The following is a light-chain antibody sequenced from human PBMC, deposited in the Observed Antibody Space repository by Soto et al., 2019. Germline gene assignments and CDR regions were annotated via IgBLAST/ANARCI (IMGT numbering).Light chain of an antibody. V-gene: IGKV1-27*01. J-gene: IGKJ4*01. CDR1: QGISNY. Sequence: DIQMTQSPSSLSASVGDRVTITCRASQGISNYVAWYQQKTGKVPKLLIYAATTLQSGVPSRFSGSGSGTDFALTISGLQPEDVATYYCQKYSNSPLTFGGGTRVEIK. CDR3: QKYSNSPLT. CDR2: AAT.